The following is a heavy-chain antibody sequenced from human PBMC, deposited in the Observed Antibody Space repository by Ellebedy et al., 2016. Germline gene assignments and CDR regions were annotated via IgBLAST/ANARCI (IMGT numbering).Heavy chain of an antibody. CDR1: GFTFSCYS. J-gene: IGHJ4*02. V-gene: IGHV3-21*01. CDR2: ISSSSSYI. D-gene: IGHD6-6*01. Sequence: GESLKISCAASGFTFSCYSMNWVRQAPGKGLEWVSSISSSSSYIYYADSVKGRFTISRDNAKNSLYLQVSSLSDEDTAVYYCARAALRSTAALPDFDYWGQGVLVTVSS. CDR3: ARAALRSTAALPDFDY.